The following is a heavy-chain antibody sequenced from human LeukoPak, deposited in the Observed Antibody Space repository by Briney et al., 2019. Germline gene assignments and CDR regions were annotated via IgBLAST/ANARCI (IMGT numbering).Heavy chain of an antibody. Sequence: GGSLRLSCAVSGFTFSDYNMHWVRYATGKGLDWVALMSPDGNRKYYADPVKGRFTISRDNSKNTVDLQLNSLRAEDTAVYYCARDLIGRYTFDYCGQGTLVTVSS. V-gene: IGHV3-30-3*01. CDR1: GFTFSDYN. J-gene: IGHJ4*02. D-gene: IGHD3-10*01. CDR3: ARDLIGRYTFDY. CDR2: MSPDGNRK.